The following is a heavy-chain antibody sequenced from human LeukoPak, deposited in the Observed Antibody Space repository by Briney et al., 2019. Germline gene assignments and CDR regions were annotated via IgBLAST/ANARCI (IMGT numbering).Heavy chain of an antibody. CDR1: GYTFTSYG. V-gene: IGHV1-18*01. J-gene: IGHJ4*02. CDR2: ISAYNGNT. CDR3: ARSTIGYCSGGSCYSLDYFDY. Sequence: ASVKVSCKASGYTFTSYGISLVRHAPGQGLEWMGWISAYNGNTNYAQKLQCRVTMTTDTSTSTAYMELRSLRSDDTAVYYRARSTIGYCSGGSCYSLDYFDYWGQGTLVTVSS. D-gene: IGHD2-15*01.